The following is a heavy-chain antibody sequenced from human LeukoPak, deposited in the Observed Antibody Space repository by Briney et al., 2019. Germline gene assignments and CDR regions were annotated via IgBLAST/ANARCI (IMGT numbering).Heavy chain of an antibody. CDR3: ARDNSVGDNAWWFDP. CDR1: GFTFTTYS. V-gene: IGHV3-21*01. Sequence: GGSLRLSCAASGFTFTTYSMNWVRQAPGKGLEWVSSITSSSTSMYYADSVKGRFTISRDNAKNSLYLQMISLRAEDTAVYYCARDNSVGDNAWWFDPWGQGTLVTVSS. J-gene: IGHJ5*02. CDR2: ITSSSTSM. D-gene: IGHD1-26*01.